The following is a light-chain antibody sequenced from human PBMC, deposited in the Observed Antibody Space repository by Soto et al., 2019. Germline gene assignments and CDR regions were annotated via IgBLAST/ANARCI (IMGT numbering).Light chain of an antibody. Sequence: EFVLTQSPGTLSLSPGERATLSCRASQTVRNNYLAWYQQKPGQAPRLLIYDASSRATGIPDRFSGGGSGTDFTLTISRLEHEDFEVYYCQQFSSYPLTLGGGTKLDIK. V-gene: IGKV3-20*01. CDR3: QQFSSYPLT. J-gene: IGKJ4*01. CDR1: QTVRNNY. CDR2: DAS.